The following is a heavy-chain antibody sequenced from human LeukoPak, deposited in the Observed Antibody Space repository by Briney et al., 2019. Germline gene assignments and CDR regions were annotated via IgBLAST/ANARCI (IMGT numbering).Heavy chain of an antibody. CDR1: GGSMYNYC. CDR3: ARARGTYYYYAMDV. D-gene: IGHD1-26*01. Sequence: SETLSLTCTVSGGSMYNYCWTWIRQPPGKGLEWIGYLCHSGSTSYNPSLKSRVSISLDTSKKQFSLKLSSVTAADTAVYYCARARGTYYYYAMDVWGQGTTVTVSS. CDR2: LCHSGST. V-gene: IGHV4-59*01. J-gene: IGHJ6*02.